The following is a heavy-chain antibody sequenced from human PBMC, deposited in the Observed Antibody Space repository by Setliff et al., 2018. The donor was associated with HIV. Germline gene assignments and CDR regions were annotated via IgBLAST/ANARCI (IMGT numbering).Heavy chain of an antibody. J-gene: IGHJ4*02. Sequence: GSLKISCKGSGYNFANYWIGWVRQMPGKGLEWMGLIYCGDSRTRYSPSFQGQVTISADKSITTAYLQWSSLKASDTAIYYCGRYASGSYYFDYWGQGTLVTVSS. CDR2: IYCGDSRT. D-gene: IGHD3-10*01. CDR1: GYNFANYW. CDR3: GRYASGSYYFDY. V-gene: IGHV5-51*01.